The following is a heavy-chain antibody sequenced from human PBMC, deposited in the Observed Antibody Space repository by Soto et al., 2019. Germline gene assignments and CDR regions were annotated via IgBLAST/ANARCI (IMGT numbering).Heavy chain of an antibody. Sequence: EVQLVASGGGVVQPGGSLSLSCTASGFTFNNHWMHWVRQAPGKGLVWVSRIYFDGITTNYADSVKGRLTVSRDNAKSTVYLHVNTLRDEDTAVYYCARRGAMGVDYWGQGTLVTVSS. CDR2: IYFDGITT. D-gene: IGHD1-26*01. CDR3: ARRGAMGVDY. CDR1: GFTFNNHW. V-gene: IGHV3-74*01. J-gene: IGHJ4*02.